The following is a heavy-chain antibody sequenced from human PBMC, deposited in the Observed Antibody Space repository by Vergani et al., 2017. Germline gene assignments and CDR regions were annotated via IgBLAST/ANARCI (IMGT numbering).Heavy chain of an antibody. CDR2: INHSGST. CDR1: GGSFSGYY. CDR3: ARRGGYSLWYFDL. V-gene: IGHV4-34*01. Sequence: QVQLQQWGAGLLKPSETLSLTCAVYGGSFSGYYWSWIRQPPGKGLEWIGEINHSGSTYYNPSLKSRVTISVDTSKNQFSLKLSSVTAADTAVYYCARRGGYSLWYFDLWGRGTLVTVSS. J-gene: IGHJ2*01. D-gene: IGHD5-18*01.